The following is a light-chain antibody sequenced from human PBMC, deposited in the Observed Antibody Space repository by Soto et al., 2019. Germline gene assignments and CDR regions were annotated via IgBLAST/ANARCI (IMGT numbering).Light chain of an antibody. CDR1: SSDVGGYNY. J-gene: IGLJ2*01. CDR3: SSYGGSNKFVI. V-gene: IGLV2-8*01. CDR2: EVS. Sequence: QSALTQPPSASGSPGQSVTISCTGTSSDVGGYNYVSWYQQHPGKAPKLMIYEVSQRPSGVPDRFSGSKSGNTASLTVSGLQAEDEGDYYCSSYGGSNKFVILGGGTKVTVL.